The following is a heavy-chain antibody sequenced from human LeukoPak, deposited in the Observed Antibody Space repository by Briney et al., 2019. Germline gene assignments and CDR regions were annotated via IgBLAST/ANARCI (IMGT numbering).Heavy chain of an antibody. D-gene: IGHD6-13*01. J-gene: IGHJ6*03. CDR3: ARVYSSSWYSGYLYMDV. V-gene: IGHV3-21*01. CDR2: ISYRSSDI. Sequence: TGGSLRLSCTASGFTLSSYNMKWVRQARGKGLEWVSSISYRSSDIEYADSVKGRFTISRDNAKKSLYLQMSSLRAEDTAVYYCARVYSSSWYSGYLYMDVWGKGTTVTVSS. CDR1: GFTLSSYN.